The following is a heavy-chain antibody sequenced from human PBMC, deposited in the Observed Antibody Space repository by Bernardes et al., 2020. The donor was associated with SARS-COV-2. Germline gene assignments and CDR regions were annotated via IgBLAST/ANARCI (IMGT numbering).Heavy chain of an antibody. Sequence: GGSLRLSCAASGFTFSSYGMHWVRQAPGKGLEWVAVISYDGSNKYYADSVKGRFTISRDNSKNTLYLQMNSLRAEDTAVYYCAREYKGVEYQLLFSSLRWYFDLWGRGTLVTVSS. CDR2: ISYDGSNK. D-gene: IGHD2-2*01. V-gene: IGHV3-30*03. J-gene: IGHJ2*01. CDR3: AREYKGVEYQLLFSSLRWYFDL. CDR1: GFTFSSYG.